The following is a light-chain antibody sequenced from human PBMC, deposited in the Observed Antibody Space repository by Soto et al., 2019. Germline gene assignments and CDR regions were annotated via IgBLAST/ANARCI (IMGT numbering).Light chain of an antibody. CDR1: QSVSSN. CDR2: GAS. V-gene: IGKV3-15*01. CDR3: QQYNNWPRLT. Sequence: EIVMTQSPATLSVSPGERATLSSRAIQSVSSNLACYPQKPGQAPSLLIYGASTRATGIPARFSGSGSGTEFTLTISSLQSEDFAVYYCQQYNNWPRLTFGGGTKVEIK. J-gene: IGKJ4*01.